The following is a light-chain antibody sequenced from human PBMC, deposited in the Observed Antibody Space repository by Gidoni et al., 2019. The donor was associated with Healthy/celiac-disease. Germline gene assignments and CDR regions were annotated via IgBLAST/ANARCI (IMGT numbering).Light chain of an antibody. CDR1: QSVSSY. CDR3: QQRSNWLLT. CDR2: DAS. V-gene: IGKV3-11*01. Sequence: EFVLTQSPATLSLSPGERATLSCRASQSVSSYLAWYQQKPGQAPRLLIYDASNRATGIPARFSGSGSGTDFTLTISSLEPEDFAVYYCQQRSNWLLTFXGXTKVEIK. J-gene: IGKJ4*01.